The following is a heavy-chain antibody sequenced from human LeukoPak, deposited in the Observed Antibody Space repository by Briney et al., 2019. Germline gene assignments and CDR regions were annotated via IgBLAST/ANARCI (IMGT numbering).Heavy chain of an antibody. CDR1: GGSISSYY. CDR2: IYISGST. Sequence: SETLSLTCTVSGGSISSYYWSWIRQPAGKGLEWIGRIYISGSTNYNSSLKSRVTISVDTSKNQFSLKLSSVTAADTAVYYCARDQGSRDGYNYSFDYWGQGTLVTVSS. V-gene: IGHV4-4*07. D-gene: IGHD5-24*01. CDR3: ARDQGSRDGYNYSFDY. J-gene: IGHJ4*02.